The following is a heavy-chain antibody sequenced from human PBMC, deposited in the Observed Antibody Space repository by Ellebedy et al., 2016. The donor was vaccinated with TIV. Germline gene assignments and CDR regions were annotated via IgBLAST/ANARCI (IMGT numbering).Heavy chain of an antibody. CDR1: GYTFTSYY. J-gene: IGHJ4*02. V-gene: IGHV1-46*01. Sequence: ASVKVSCKASGYTFTSYYMHWVRQAPGQGLEWMGIINPSGGSTSYAQKFQGRVTMTRDTSTSTAYMELSSLRSEDTAVYYCARAASPSYYDSSGYLHFDYWGQGTLVTVSS. CDR2: INPSGGST. CDR3: ARAASPSYYDSSGYLHFDY. D-gene: IGHD3-22*01.